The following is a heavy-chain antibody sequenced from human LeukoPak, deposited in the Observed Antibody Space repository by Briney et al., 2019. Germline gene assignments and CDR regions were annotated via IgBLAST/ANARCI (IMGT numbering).Heavy chain of an antibody. CDR1: GDSVSSNGAA. D-gene: IGHD3-3*01. Sequence: SQTLSLTCAISGDSVSSNGAAWNWIRQSPSRGLEWLGRTYYRSQEWYTDYAPSVKGRITLNPDTSKNQFSLQLNSVTPEDTAVYYCGRETDFGVVTNWGQGTLVTVS. CDR3: GRETDFGVVTN. CDR2: TYYRSQEWYT. V-gene: IGHV6-1*01. J-gene: IGHJ4*02.